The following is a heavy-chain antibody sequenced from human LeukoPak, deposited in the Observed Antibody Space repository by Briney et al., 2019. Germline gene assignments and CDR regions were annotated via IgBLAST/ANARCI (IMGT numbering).Heavy chain of an antibody. CDR2: IYPDDSDT. CDR3: ARLAFCTNAVCFSNYYYSMDV. CDR1: GYSFTSYW. D-gene: IGHD2-8*01. Sequence: GESLKISCRGSGYSFTSYWIGWVRQMPGKGLEWMGIIYPDDSDTKYSPSFQGQVTISADKSISTAYLQWSSLKASDTAMYYCARLAFCTNAVCFSNYYYSMDVWGRGTTVTVSS. V-gene: IGHV5-51*01. J-gene: IGHJ6*03.